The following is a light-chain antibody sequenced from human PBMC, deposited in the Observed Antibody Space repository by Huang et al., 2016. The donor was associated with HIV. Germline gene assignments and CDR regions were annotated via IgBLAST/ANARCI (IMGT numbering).Light chain of an antibody. CDR3: QQYNNWPPVT. V-gene: IGKV3-15*01. CDR1: QSVSSN. J-gene: IGKJ1*01. CDR2: GAS. Sequence: EIVMTQSPATLSVSPGERATLSCRASQSVSSNLAWYQQKPGQAPRLLIYGASTRATGIPDRFSGSGYGKECTLTISSLQSEDFAVYYCQQYNNWPPVTFGQGTKVEIK.